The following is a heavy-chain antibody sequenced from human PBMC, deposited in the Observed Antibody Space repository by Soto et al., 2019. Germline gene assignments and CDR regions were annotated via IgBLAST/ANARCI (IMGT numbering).Heavy chain of an antibody. D-gene: IGHD3-22*01. CDR1: GFTFSIYA. V-gene: IGHV3-23*01. Sequence: GGALRLFCAASGFTFSIYAMRWVRHAPGKGLEWVSAISGSGGSTYYADSVKGRFTISRDNSKNTLYLQMNSLRAEDTAVYYCARGPDPLDYYDSSGPLDYWGQGTLVTVSS. CDR3: ARGPDPLDYYDSSGPLDY. J-gene: IGHJ4*02. CDR2: ISGSGGST.